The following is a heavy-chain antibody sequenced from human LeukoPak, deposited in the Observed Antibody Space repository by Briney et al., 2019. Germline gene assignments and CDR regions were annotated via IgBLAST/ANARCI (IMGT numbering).Heavy chain of an antibody. CDR3: ARDSKKSSINYDFWSGYPTEWYFDY. V-gene: IGHV3-48*01. J-gene: IGHJ4*02. CDR2: TSSSSSTI. CDR1: GFTFSSYS. Sequence: GGSLRLSCAASGFTFSSYSMNWVRQAPGKGLEWVSYTSSSSSTIYYADSVKGRFTVSRDNAKNSLYLQMNSLRAEDTAVYYCARDSKKSSINYDFWSGYPTEWYFDYWGQGTLVTVSS. D-gene: IGHD3-3*01.